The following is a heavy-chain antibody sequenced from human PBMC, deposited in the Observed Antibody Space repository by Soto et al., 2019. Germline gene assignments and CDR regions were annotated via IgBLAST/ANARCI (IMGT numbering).Heavy chain of an antibody. Sequence: ASVKVSCKASGYTFTGYYMHWVRQAPGQGLEWMGWINPNSGGTNYAQKFQGWVTMTRDTSISTAYMELSRLRSDDTAVYYCAREASTLRYFDWLTIPGSSLYGMDVWGQGTTVTVSS. V-gene: IGHV1-2*04. J-gene: IGHJ6*02. CDR1: GYTFTGYY. CDR3: AREASTLRYFDWLTIPGSSLYGMDV. CDR2: INPNSGGT. D-gene: IGHD3-9*01.